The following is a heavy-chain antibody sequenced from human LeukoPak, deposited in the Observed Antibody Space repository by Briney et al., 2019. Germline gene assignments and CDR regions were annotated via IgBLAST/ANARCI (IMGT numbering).Heavy chain of an antibody. CDR3: AKADSSGWYIAYFDY. CDR2: ISGSGGST. J-gene: IGHJ4*02. CDR1: GFTFSSYA. Sequence: PGGSLRLSCAASGFTFSSYAMSWVRQAPGKGLEWVPAISGSGGSTYYADSVEGRFTISRDNSKNTLYLQMNSLRAEDTAVYYCAKADSSGWYIAYFDYWGQGTLVTVSS. D-gene: IGHD6-19*01. V-gene: IGHV3-23*01.